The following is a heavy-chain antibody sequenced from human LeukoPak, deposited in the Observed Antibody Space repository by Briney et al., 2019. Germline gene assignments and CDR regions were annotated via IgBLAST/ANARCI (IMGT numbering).Heavy chain of an antibody. CDR2: ISTSSSYI. V-gene: IGHV3-21*01. CDR1: GFTFSTYS. CDR3: ASDSGYDHHGLFDY. Sequence: GGSLRLSCAASGFTFSTYSMNWVRQAPGKGLEWVSSISTSSSYIYHADSVKGRFTTSRDNAKKSLYMQMNSLRAEDTAVYYCASDSGYDHHGLFDYWGQGTLVTVSS. J-gene: IGHJ4*02. D-gene: IGHD5-12*01.